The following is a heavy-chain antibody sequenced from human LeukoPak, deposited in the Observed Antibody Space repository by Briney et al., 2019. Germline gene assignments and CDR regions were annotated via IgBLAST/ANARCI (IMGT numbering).Heavy chain of an antibody. V-gene: IGHV3-30*02. CDR1: GFTFSSYG. CDR2: IRYDGSNK. CDR3: ARDEGPGIPADGTHY. Sequence: PGGSLRLSCAASGFTFSSYGMHWVRQALGKGLEWVAFIRYDGSNKFYADSVKGRFTISRDNSENTLYLQMNSLRAEDTAMYYCARDEGPGIPADGTHYWGQGALVTVSS. J-gene: IGHJ4*02. D-gene: IGHD6-13*01.